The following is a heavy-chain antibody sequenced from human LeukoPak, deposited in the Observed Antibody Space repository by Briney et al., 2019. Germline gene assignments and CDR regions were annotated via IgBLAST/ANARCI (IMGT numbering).Heavy chain of an antibody. Sequence: GASVKVSCKVSGYTLTELSMHWVRQAPGKGLEWMGGFDPEDGETIYAQKFQGRVTITRDTSASTAYMELSSLRSEDTAVYYCARDRRWLVHYGMDVWGQGTTVTVSS. CDR3: ARDRRWLVHYGMDV. CDR2: FDPEDGET. J-gene: IGHJ6*02. CDR1: GYTLTELS. D-gene: IGHD6-19*01. V-gene: IGHV1-24*01.